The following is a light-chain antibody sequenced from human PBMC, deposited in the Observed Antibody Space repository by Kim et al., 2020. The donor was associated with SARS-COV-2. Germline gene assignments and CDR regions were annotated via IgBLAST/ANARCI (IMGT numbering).Light chain of an antibody. CDR3: QQRSNWPLT. V-gene: IGKV3-11*01. J-gene: IGKJ2*01. CDR2: DAS. CDR1: QSISSN. Sequence: SLSPGESATLPCRASQSISSNLAWYQQKPGQAPRLLIYDASNRATGIPARFSGSGSGTDFSLTISSLEPEDFAVYYCQQRSNWPLTFGQGTKLEI.